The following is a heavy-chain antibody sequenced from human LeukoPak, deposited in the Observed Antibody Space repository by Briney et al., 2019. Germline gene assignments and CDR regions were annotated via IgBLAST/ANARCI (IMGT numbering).Heavy chain of an antibody. J-gene: IGHJ4*02. V-gene: IGHV3-23*01. Sequence: GGSLRLSCAASRFTFSSYAMSWVRQAPGKGLEWVSAISGSGGSTYYADSVKGRFTISRGNSKNTLYLQMNSLRAEDTAVYYCAKVPDILTGYSYFDYWGQGTLVTVSS. CDR2: ISGSGGST. CDR1: RFTFSSYA. CDR3: AKVPDILTGYSYFDY. D-gene: IGHD3-9*01.